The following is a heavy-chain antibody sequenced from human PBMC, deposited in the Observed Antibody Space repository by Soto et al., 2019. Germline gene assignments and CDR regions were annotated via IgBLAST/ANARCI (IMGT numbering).Heavy chain of an antibody. CDR2: INPNSGGT. V-gene: IGHV1-2*02. J-gene: IGHJ5*02. CDR3: AIDYSPMIVVVIPSHGGFDP. Sequence: ASVKVSCKASGYTFTGYYMHWVRQAPGQGLEWMGWINPNSGGTNYAQKFQGRVTMTRDTSTSTAYMELSRLRSDDTAVYYCAIDYSPMIVVVIPSHGGFDPWGQGTMVTVSS. CDR1: GYTFTGYY. D-gene: IGHD3-22*01.